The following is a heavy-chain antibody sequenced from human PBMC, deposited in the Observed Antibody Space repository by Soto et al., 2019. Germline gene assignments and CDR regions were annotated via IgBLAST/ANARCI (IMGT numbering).Heavy chain of an antibody. V-gene: IGHV3-11*01. CDR1: GFTFSDYY. Sequence: QVQLVESGGGLVKPGGTLRLSCAASGFTFSDYYMSWIRQAPGKGLEWVSYISSSGSTIYYADSVKGRFTISRDNAKNSLYLKMNSLRSEATAGYYCARVARHRLEDYWGQGTLVTVSS. CDR2: ISSSGSTI. D-gene: IGHD1-1*01. CDR3: ARVARHRLEDY. J-gene: IGHJ4*02.